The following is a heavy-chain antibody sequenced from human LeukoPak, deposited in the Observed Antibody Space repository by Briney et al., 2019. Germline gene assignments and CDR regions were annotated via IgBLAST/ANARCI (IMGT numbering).Heavy chain of an antibody. Sequence: PSETLSLTCTVSGGSVSRYYWSWIRQSAGKGLEWIGRICNSGSTTYNPSLKSRVTMSIDTSKNQFSLKLTSVIVADTAVYYCARDSGTTGEVKFDPWGQGTLVTVSS. D-gene: IGHD3-10*01. CDR3: ARDSGTTGEVKFDP. CDR1: GGSVSRYY. J-gene: IGHJ5*02. CDR2: ICNSGST. V-gene: IGHV4-4*07.